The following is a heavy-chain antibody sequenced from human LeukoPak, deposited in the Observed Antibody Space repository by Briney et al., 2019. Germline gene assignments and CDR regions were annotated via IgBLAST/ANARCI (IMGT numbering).Heavy chain of an antibody. CDR1: GYSFTSYW. CDR3: ARHSYMDV. V-gene: IGHV5-51*01. CDR2: ISPGDSHT. Sequence: EESLKISCKGSGYSFTSYWIAWVRQMPGKGLEWMGIISPGDSHTTYSPSFQGQVTISADKSISTTYLQWSSLKASDTAMYYCARHSYMDVWGKGTTVTVSS. J-gene: IGHJ6*03.